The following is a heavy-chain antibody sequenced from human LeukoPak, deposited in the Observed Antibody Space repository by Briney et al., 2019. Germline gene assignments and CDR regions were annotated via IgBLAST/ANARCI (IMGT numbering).Heavy chain of an antibody. CDR1: GGTFSSYA. D-gene: IGHD3-10*01. Sequence: SVKVSCKASGGTFSSYAISWVRQAPGQGLEWMGGIIPIFGTANYAQKFQGRVTITADKSTSTAYMELSSLRSEDTAVYYCARGEGVLWFGELFRSRYGMDVWGKGTTVTVSS. V-gene: IGHV1-69*06. CDR3: ARGEGVLWFGELFRSRYGMDV. J-gene: IGHJ6*04. CDR2: IIPIFGTA.